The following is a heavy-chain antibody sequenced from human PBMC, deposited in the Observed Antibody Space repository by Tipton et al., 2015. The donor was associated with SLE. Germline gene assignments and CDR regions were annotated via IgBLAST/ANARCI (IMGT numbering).Heavy chain of an antibody. CDR1: NGSISSSPYY. D-gene: IGHD6-19*01. Sequence: TLSLTCTVSNGSISSSPYYWGWIRQSPGKGLEWVGSMYYSGSTYYNPSLKSRVTMSVYTSRTQCSLNLTSLTAADTPVYYCARGADYYMEGWGKGTTVAVSS. CDR2: MYYSGST. V-gene: IGHV4-39*07. CDR3: ARGADYYMEG. J-gene: IGHJ6*03.